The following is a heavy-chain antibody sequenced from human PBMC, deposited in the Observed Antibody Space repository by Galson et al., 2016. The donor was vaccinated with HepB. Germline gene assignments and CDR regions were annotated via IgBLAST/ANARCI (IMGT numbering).Heavy chain of an antibody. J-gene: IGHJ4*02. CDR2: ISTRRTT. V-gene: IGHV3-23*01. CDR1: GFVFSNFG. CDR3: AKERLVRRIFDH. Sequence: SLRLFCAASGFVFSNFGLSWVRQAPGKGLEWVASISTRRTTYYSDSVQGRFTISRDTSNNTLYLQMNGLRAEDTAVYYCAKERLVRRIFDHWGQGTLLTVSS. D-gene: IGHD1-1*01.